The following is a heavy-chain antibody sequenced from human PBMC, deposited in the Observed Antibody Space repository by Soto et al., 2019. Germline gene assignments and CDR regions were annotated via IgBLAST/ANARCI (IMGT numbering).Heavy chain of an antibody. D-gene: IGHD6-13*01. Sequence: TLSLTCTVSGGSISSGGYYWSWIRQHPGKGLEWIGYIYYSGSTYYNPSLKSRVTISVDTSKNQFSLKLRSVTAADTAVYYCARDKAAGTPEDYYYYGMDVWGQGTTVTVSS. CDR3: ARDKAAGTPEDYYYYGMDV. J-gene: IGHJ6*02. CDR1: GGSISSGGYY. CDR2: IYYSGST. V-gene: IGHV4-31*03.